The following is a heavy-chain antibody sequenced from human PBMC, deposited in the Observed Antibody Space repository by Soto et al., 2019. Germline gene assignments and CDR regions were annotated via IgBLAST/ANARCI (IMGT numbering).Heavy chain of an antibody. V-gene: IGHV3-53*01. J-gene: IGHJ6*02. Sequence: EVRLEESGGGLIQPGGSLRLSCTAYGLGVRNNYMSWVRQAPGMGLEWVSVIYNDGTPYYADSVKGRFTLSRDTSKNTLSLQMDSLRAEDTAVYYCVRPLPSGRNYGMDVWGQGTTVTVSS. CDR3: VRPLPSGRNYGMDV. CDR2: IYNDGTP. CDR1: GLGVRNNY. D-gene: IGHD3-10*01.